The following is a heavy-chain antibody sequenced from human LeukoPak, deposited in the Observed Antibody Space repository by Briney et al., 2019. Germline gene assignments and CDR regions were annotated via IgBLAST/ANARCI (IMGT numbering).Heavy chain of an antibody. CDR1: GFTFSSYA. D-gene: IGHD3-22*01. V-gene: IGHV3-33*01. CDR3: ARGLFNYDNSGLNY. CDR2: IWYDGSNK. J-gene: IGHJ4*02. Sequence: GGSLRLSCAASGFTFSSYAMYWVRRAPGKGLEWVTNIWYDGSNKYYADSVKGRFTISRDNSKNTLYLQMNSLRAEDTAVYYCARGLFNYDNSGLNYWGQGTRVTVSS.